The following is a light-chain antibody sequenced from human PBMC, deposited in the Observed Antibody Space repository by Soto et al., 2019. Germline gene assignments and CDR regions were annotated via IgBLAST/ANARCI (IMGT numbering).Light chain of an antibody. CDR1: QSVSSSF. CDR3: QQYGSSPLT. J-gene: IGKJ4*01. V-gene: IGKV3-20*01. Sequence: EIVLTQSPGTLSLSPGEGATLSCRASQSVSSSFLAWYQQKAGQAPRLLIYGVSSRATGIPDRFNGSGPGTDFTLTISRLEPEDFAVYYCQQYGSSPLTFGGGTKVDIK. CDR2: GVS.